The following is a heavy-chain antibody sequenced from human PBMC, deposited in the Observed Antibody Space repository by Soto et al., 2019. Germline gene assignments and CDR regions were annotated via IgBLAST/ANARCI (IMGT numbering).Heavy chain of an antibody. CDR2: ISSSSSYI. CDR1: GFTFSSYS. J-gene: IGHJ6*03. V-gene: IGHV3-21*01. D-gene: IGHD2-2*01. Sequence: GGSLRLCCAACGFTFSSYSMNWVRQAPGKGLEWVSSISSSSSYIYYADSVKGRFTISRDNAKNSLYLQMNSLRAEDTAVYYCAREYCSSTSCYVGTPSLYYYYMDVWGKGTTVTVSS. CDR3: AREYCSSTSCYVGTPSLYYYYMDV.